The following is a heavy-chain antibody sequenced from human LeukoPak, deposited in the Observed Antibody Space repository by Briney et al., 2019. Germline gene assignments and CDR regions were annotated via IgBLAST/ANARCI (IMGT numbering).Heavy chain of an antibody. CDR3: VRSLRSADF. Sequence: GGSLRLSCEASGFTFSNYWMHWVRQPPGKGLMWVSQISTGGSQTFYADSVKGRFTISRDNAKNTLFLQMDSLRPEDTAVYYCVRSLRSADFWGQGTLVTVSS. J-gene: IGHJ4*02. CDR1: GFTFSNYW. CDR2: ISTGGSQT. V-gene: IGHV3-74*01.